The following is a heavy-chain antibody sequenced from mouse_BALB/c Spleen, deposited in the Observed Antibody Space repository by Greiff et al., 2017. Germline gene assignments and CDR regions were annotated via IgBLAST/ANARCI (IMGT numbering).Heavy chain of an antibody. J-gene: IGHJ3*01. CDR1: GFSLTSYD. D-gene: IGHD1-1*01. V-gene: IGHV2-9-2*01. Sequence: VKLMESGPGLVAPSQSLSITCTVSGFSLTSYDISWIRQPPGKGLEWLGVIWTGGGTNYNSAFMSRLSISKDNSKSQVFLKMNSLQTDDTAIYYCVSNYPWFAYWGQGTLVTVSA. CDR2: IWTGGGT. CDR3: VSNYPWFAY.